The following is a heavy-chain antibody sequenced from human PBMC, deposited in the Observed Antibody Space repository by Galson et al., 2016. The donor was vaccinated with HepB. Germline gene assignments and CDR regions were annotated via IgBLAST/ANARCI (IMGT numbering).Heavy chain of an antibody. CDR2: INAGNGDT. CDR1: GYTFSSYV. Sequence: SCKASGYTFSSYVMHWVRQAPGQRLEWMGWINAGNGDTKYSQKFQGRVTSTSDTSASTAYMQLSSVRSEDTAVYFCARDREIVNFGSGSLVAFDIWGQGTMVTVSS. CDR3: ARDREIVNFGSGSLVAFDI. D-gene: IGHD3-10*01. V-gene: IGHV1-3*01. J-gene: IGHJ3*02.